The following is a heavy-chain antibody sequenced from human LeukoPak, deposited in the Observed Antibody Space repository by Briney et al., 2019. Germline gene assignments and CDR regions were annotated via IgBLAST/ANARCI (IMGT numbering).Heavy chain of an antibody. CDR2: IGSSSSPI. V-gene: IGHV3-48*02. J-gene: IGHJ3*02. CDR1: GFTFSNYN. D-gene: IGHD1-26*01. CDR3: ARDPRPYSGSGLHFDI. Sequence: GGSLRLSCAASGFTFSNYNINWVRQAPGKGLEWVCFIGSSSSPIYYADSVKGRFTVSRDNAKNSLYLHLNSLRDEDTAVYYCARDPRPYSGSGLHFDIWGQGTLVTVSS.